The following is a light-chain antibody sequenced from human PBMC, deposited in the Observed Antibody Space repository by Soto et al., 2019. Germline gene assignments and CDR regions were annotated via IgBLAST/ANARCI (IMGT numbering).Light chain of an antibody. J-gene: IGLJ2*01. Sequence: QTVVTQPPSASGTPGQKVTISCSGGSSNIGGNAVNWYQVLPGMAPKLLIYSNDQRPSGVPDRFSASKSGTSASLAISELQSEDEADYYCATWDDTLNGLFGGGTKLTAL. CDR3: ATWDDTLNGL. V-gene: IGLV1-44*01. CDR2: SND. CDR1: SSNIGGNA.